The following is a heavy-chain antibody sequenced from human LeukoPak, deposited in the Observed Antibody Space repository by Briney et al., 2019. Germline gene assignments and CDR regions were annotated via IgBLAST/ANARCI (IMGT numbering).Heavy chain of an antibody. Sequence: SETLSFTCTVSLDSTTSNFWSWVRQPPGKGLEWIGEIHRSGSTNYNPSLQRRVTISIDRPKNQIALELSSVTAADTAVYYCAREIIGGFNPGAYWGQGTLVTVSS. J-gene: IGHJ4*02. CDR2: IHRSGST. CDR1: LDSTTSNF. D-gene: IGHD3-16*02. V-gene: IGHV4-4*02. CDR3: AREIIGGFNPGAY.